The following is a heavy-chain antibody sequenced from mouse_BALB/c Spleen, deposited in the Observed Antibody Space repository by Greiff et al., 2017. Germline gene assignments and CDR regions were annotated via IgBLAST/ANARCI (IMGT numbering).Heavy chain of an antibody. CDR2: ISSGSSTI. J-gene: IGHJ3*01. D-gene: IGHD1-1*01. V-gene: IGHV5-17*02. CDR3: ARSADYGSSSFAY. Sequence: EVKLQESGGGLVQPGGSRKLSCAASGFTFSSFGMHWVRQAPEKGLEWVAYISSGSSTIYYADTVKGRFTISRDNPKNTLFLQMTSLRSEDTAMYYCARSADYGSSSFAYWGQGTLVTVSA. CDR1: GFTFSSFG.